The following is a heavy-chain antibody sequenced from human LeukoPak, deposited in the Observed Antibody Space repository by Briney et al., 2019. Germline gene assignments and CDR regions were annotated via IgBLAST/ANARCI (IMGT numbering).Heavy chain of an antibody. V-gene: IGHV4-34*01. CDR2: INHSGST. D-gene: IGHD2-2*01. J-gene: IGHJ4*02. Sequence: KPSETLSLTCAVYGGSFCGYYWSWIRNPPGKGLECIGEINHSGSTNYNPSLKSRVTISVDTSKNQFSLKLSSVTAADTAVYYCARGYCSSTSWYFSFDYWGQGTLVTVSS. CDR3: ARGYCSSTSWYFSFDY. CDR1: GGSFCGYY.